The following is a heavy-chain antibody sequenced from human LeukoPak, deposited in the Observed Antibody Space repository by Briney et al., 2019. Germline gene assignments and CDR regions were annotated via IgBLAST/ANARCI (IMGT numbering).Heavy chain of an antibody. CDR2: IYSGGST. CDR3: AREDRDYGDYHWYFDL. CDR1: GFTVSSNY. V-gene: IGHV3-66*01. J-gene: IGHJ2*01. Sequence: GGSLRLSCAASGFTVSSNYMSWVRQAPGKGLEWVSVIYSGGSTYYADSVKGRFTISRDNSKNTLYLQMNSLRAEDTAVYYCAREDRDYGDYHWYFDLWGRGTLVTVSS. D-gene: IGHD4-17*01.